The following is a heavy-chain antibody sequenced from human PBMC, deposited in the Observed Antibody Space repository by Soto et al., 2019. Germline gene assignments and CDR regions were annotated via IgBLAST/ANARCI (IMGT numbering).Heavy chain of an antibody. Sequence: PSETLSLTCTVSCGSLSSGYYYWSWLRQPPGKGLEWIGYIYYSGSTYYNPCLRSRVTISVDTSKNQFSLKLSSVTAADTAVYYCARVPYDSSGALDYWGQGTLVTVSS. V-gene: IGHV4-30-4*01. CDR1: CGSLSSGYYY. CDR2: IYYSGST. D-gene: IGHD3-22*01. J-gene: IGHJ4*02. CDR3: ARVPYDSSGALDY.